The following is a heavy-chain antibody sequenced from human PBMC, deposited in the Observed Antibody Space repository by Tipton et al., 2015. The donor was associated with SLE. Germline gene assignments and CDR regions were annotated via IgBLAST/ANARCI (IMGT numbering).Heavy chain of an antibody. CDR2: INYIGRT. D-gene: IGHD3-10*01. CDR3: AKYASGTMFEY. Sequence: TLSLTCEVNGGSLSHYFWSWIRQAPGKGLEWIGEINYIGRTNFNPSLKSRVTVSLDTRNNQHSLELTSVTAADTAVYYCAKYASGTMFEYWGQGTLVTVSS. V-gene: IGHV4-34*01. J-gene: IGHJ4*02. CDR1: GGSLSHYF.